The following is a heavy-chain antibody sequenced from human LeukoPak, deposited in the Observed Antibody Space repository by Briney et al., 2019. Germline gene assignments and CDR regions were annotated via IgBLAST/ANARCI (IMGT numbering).Heavy chain of an antibody. Sequence: GGSLRLSCGASGFTFEDYAMHWVRQAPGKGVEGVSVIYSGGGTYYGDSVKGRFTIPRDKSKNTLYLQMNSLRAEDTAVYYCASFYYNLGYGGFDIWGQGTMVTVSS. J-gene: IGHJ3*02. D-gene: IGHD4-23*01. V-gene: IGHV3-53*01. CDR3: ASFYYNLGYGGFDI. CDR1: GFTFEDYA. CDR2: IYSGGGT.